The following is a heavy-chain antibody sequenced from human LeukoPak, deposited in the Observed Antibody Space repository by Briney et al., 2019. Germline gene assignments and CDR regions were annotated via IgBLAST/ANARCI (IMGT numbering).Heavy chain of an antibody. CDR3: ARQDSSPYFDY. CDR2: IYYSGST. CDR1: GGSISSSSYY. J-gene: IGHJ4*02. Sequence: PSETLSLTCIVSGGSISSSSYYWGWIRQPPGKGLEWIGSIYYSGSTYYNPSLKSRVTISVDTSKNQFSLKLSSVTAADTAVYYCARQDSSPYFDYWGQGTLVTVSS. V-gene: IGHV4-39*01.